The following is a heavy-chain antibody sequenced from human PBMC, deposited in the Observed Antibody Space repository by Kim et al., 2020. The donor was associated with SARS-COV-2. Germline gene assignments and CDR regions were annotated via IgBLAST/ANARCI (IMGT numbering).Heavy chain of an antibody. V-gene: IGHV1-69*13. J-gene: IGHJ6*02. CDR3: ARDYYGSGSYYKRYYYYGMDV. D-gene: IGHD3-10*01. Sequence: SVKVSCKASGGTFSSYAISWVRQAPGQGLEWMGGIIPIFGTANYAQKFQGRVTITADESTSTAYMELSSLRSEDTAVYYCARDYYGSGSYYKRYYYYGMDVWGQGTTVTVSS. CDR2: IIPIFGTA. CDR1: GGTFSSYA.